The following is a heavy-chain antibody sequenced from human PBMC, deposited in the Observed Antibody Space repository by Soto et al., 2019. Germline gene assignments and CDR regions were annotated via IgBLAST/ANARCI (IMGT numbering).Heavy chain of an antibody. CDR2: INHRGST. V-gene: IGHV4-34*01. D-gene: IGHD1-1*01. CDR1: GGSFSGYY. J-gene: IGHJ4*02. Sequence: SETLSLTSAGFGGSFSGYYWSWIRQPPGKGLEWIGEINHRGSTNYNPSLKSRVTISVDTSKNQFSLKLNSVTAADTAVYYCARGADPHVRPPFDSWGQGTLVTVSS. CDR3: ARGADPHVRPPFDS.